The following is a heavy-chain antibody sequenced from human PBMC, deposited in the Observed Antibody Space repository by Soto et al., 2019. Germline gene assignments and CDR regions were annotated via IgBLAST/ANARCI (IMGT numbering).Heavy chain of an antibody. Sequence: SESLSLTCTVSGGSISSGGYYWSWIRQHPGKGLEWIGYIYYSGSTYYNPSLKSRVTISVDTSKNQFSLKLSSVTAADTAVYYCARDSYYDFWSGGVPPTTSSGMDVWGQGTTVTVSS. CDR3: ARDSYYDFWSGGVPPTTSSGMDV. V-gene: IGHV4-31*03. J-gene: IGHJ6*02. D-gene: IGHD3-3*01. CDR1: GGSISSGGYY. CDR2: IYYSGST.